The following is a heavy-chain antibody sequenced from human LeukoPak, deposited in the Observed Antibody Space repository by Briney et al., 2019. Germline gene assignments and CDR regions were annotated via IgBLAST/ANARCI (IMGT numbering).Heavy chain of an antibody. CDR2: IYYSGST. CDR3: ARGKGYFDY. CDR1: GGSISSYY. V-gene: IGHV4-59*01. J-gene: IGHJ4*02. Sequence: SETLSLTCTVSGGSISSYYWSWIRQPPGKGLEWIGYIYYSGSTNYNPSLKSRVTISVDTSKNQFSLKLSSVTAADTAVYYCARGKGYFDYWGQGTLVTVSS.